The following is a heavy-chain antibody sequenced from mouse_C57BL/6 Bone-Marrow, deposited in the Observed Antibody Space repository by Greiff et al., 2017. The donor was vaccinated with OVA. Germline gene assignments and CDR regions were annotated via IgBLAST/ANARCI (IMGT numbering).Heavy chain of an antibody. D-gene: IGHD1-1*01. CDR3: ARGDYYGSSYVGIYYAMDY. CDR1: GFSLSTSGMG. CDR2: IYWDDDK. J-gene: IGHJ4*01. V-gene: IGHV8-12*01. Sequence: QVTLKVCGPGILQSSQTLSLTCSFSGFSLSTSGMGVSWIRQPSGKGLEWLAHIYWDDDKRYNPSLKSRLTISKDTSRNQVFLKITSVDTADTATYYCARGDYYGSSYVGIYYAMDYWGQGTSVTVSS.